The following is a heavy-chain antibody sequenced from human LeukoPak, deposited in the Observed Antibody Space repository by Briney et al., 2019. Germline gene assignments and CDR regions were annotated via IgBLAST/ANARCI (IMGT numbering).Heavy chain of an antibody. Sequence: GGSLRLSCAASGFTFSSNGMHWVRRAPGKALEWVATISSDGGNRYYSDSVKGRFTISRDNSKNTLYLQMNSLRPEDTAVFHCARGRAVTGSTVIDYWGQGTLVTVSS. V-gene: IGHV3-30*19. CDR2: ISSDGGNR. CDR1: GFTFSSNG. D-gene: IGHD6-19*01. CDR3: ARGRAVTGSTVIDY. J-gene: IGHJ4*02.